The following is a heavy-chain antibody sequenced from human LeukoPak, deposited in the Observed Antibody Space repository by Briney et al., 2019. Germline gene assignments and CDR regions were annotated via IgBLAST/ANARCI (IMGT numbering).Heavy chain of an antibody. CDR3: ARVWYDSGNHLCFYYGLDV. J-gene: IGHJ6*02. CDR1: GYTFTTYG. CDR2: VSAYSGDT. D-gene: IGHD3-22*01. V-gene: IGHV1-18*01. Sequence: ASVKASCKASGYTFTTYGITWVRQAPGQGLEWMGWVSAYSGDTDYAQSLQDRVTMTTGTSTSTAYMELTTLRSDDTAVYYCARVWYDSGNHLCFYYGLDVWGQGTTVTVSS.